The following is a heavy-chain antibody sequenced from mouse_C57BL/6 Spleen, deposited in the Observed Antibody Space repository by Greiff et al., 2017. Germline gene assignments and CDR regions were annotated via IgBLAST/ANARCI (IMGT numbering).Heavy chain of an antibody. V-gene: IGHV5-9*01. D-gene: IGHD1-1*01. CDR1: GFTFSSYT. J-gene: IGHJ2*01. Sequence: EVMLVESGAGLVKPGGSLKLSCAASGFTFSSYTMSWVRQTPEKRLEWVATISGGGGNTYYPDSVKGRFTISRDNAKNTLYLQMSSLRSEDTAVYYCARHGSFYDGGSSMDYWGQGTTVTVSS. CDR3: ARHGSFYDGGSSMDY. CDR2: ISGGGGNT.